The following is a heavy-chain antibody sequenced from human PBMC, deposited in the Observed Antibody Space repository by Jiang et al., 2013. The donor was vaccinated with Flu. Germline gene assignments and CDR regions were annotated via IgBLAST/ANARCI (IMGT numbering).Heavy chain of an antibody. J-gene: IGHJ4*02. V-gene: IGHV2-5*02. CDR2: IYWDDDK. Sequence: IYWDDDKRYSPSLKSRLTITKDTSKNQVVLTMNNMDPVDTATYYCAHRTYNWKDRNYFDYWGQGTPVTVSS. CDR3: AHRTYNWKDRNYFDY. D-gene: IGHD1-20*01.